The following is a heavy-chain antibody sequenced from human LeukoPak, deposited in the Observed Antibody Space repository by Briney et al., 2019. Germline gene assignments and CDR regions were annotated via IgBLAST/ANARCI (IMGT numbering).Heavy chain of an antibody. CDR1: GFTFSSYA. J-gene: IGHJ4*02. CDR2: ISYDGSNK. CDR3: APALVGATGATDY. V-gene: IGHV3-30-3*01. Sequence: GGSLRLSCAASGFTFSSYAMHWVRQAPGKGLEWVAVISYDGSNKYYADSVKGRFTISRDNSKNTLYLQMNSLRAEDTAVYYCAPALVGATGATDYWGQGTLVTVSS. D-gene: IGHD1-26*01.